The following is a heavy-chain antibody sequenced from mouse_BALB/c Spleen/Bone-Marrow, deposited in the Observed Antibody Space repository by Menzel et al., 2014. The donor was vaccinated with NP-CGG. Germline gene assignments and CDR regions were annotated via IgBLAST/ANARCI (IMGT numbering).Heavy chain of an antibody. CDR3: ASYRYGWYFDF. D-gene: IGHD2-14*01. V-gene: IGHV14-3*02. CDR2: IDPAIFT. CDR1: GFNIKDTY. J-gene: IGHJ1*01. Sequence: VERQRTGAKLMQRWASVKLSCTAYGFNIKDTYLHWVKQRPEQGLDWIGRIDPAIFTKYDPKFQGKATITADTSSNTAYLHLSSRTSEDTAGYYCASYRYGWYFDFWVVGPPLPGS.